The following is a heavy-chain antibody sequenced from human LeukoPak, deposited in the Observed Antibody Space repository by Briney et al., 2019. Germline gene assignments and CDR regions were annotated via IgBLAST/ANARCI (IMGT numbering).Heavy chain of an antibody. Sequence: GRSLRLSCAASGFTLDDYAMHWVRQPPGKGLDWVAVISYDGVNKYYADSVKGRFTVTRDNSKNTLYLQRNSLRAEDTALYYCARVHNTVPPFGHWGQGTLVTVSS. D-gene: IGHD1-14*01. CDR1: GFTLDDYA. CDR3: ARVHNTVPPFGH. CDR2: ISYDGVNK. J-gene: IGHJ4*02. V-gene: IGHV3-30*04.